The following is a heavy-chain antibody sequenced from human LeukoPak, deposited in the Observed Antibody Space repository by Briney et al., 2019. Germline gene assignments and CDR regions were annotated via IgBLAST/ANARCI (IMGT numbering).Heavy chain of an antibody. V-gene: IGHV3-48*04. Sequence: GGSLRLSCAASGFTFSSYSMNWVRQAPGKGLEWVSYISSSSSTIYYADSVKGRFTISRDNAKNSLYLQMNSLRAEDTAVYYCAGEWFGEGDYWGQGTLVTVSS. CDR3: AGEWFGEGDY. CDR1: GFTFSSYS. CDR2: ISSSSSTI. J-gene: IGHJ4*02. D-gene: IGHD3-10*01.